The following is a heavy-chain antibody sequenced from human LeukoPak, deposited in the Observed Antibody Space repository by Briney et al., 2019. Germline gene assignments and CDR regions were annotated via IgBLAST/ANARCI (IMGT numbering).Heavy chain of an antibody. CDR1: GYTFTGYY. CDR2: INPNSGGT. D-gene: IGHD6-13*01. V-gene: IGHV1-2*02. J-gene: IGHJ4*02. Sequence: GASVKVSCKASGYTFTGYYMHWVRQAPGQGLEWMGWINPNSGGTNYAQKFQGRVTMIRDTSISTAYMELSRLRSDDTAVYYCARGFVNRWQQLGSYWGQGTLVTVSS. CDR3: ARGFVNRWQQLGSY.